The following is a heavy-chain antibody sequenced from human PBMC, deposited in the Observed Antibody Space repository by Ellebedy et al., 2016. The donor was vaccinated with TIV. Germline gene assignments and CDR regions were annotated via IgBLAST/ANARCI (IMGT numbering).Heavy chain of an antibody. CDR2: ISAYNGNT. CDR1: GYTFTSYG. J-gene: IGHJ3*02. Sequence: AASVKVSCKASGYTFTSYGISWVRQAPGQGLEWMGWISAYNGNTNYAQKLQGRVTMTTDTSTSTAYMELRSLRSEDTAVYYCARDSPLGVVIQTDAFDIWGQGTMVTVSS. D-gene: IGHD3-3*01. CDR3: ARDSPLGVVIQTDAFDI. V-gene: IGHV1-18*01.